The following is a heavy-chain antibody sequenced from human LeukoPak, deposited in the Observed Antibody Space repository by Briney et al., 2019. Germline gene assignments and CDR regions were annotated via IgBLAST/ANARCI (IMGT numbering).Heavy chain of an antibody. CDR2: INHSGST. J-gene: IGHJ4*02. D-gene: IGHD2-2*01. Sequence: KPSETLSLTCAVYGGSFSGYYWSWIRQPPGKGLEWIREINHSGSTNYNPSLNSRITISVDTSKNQFSLKLSSVTAADTAVYYCARGRRYCSSTSCYRGWGFDYWGQGTLVTVSS. V-gene: IGHV4-34*01. CDR1: GGSFSGYY. CDR3: ARGRRYCSSTSCYRGWGFDY.